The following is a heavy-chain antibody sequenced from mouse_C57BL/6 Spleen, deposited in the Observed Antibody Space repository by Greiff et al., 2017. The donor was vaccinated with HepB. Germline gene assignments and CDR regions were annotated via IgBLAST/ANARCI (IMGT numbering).Heavy chain of an antibody. CDR2: IDPSDSYT. Sequence: QVQLQQPGAELVKPGASVKLSCKASGYTFTSYWMQWVKQRPGQGLEWIGEIDPSDSYTNYNQKFKGKATLTVDTSSSTAYMQLSSLTSEDSAVYYCARYDGLWYFDVWGTGTTVTVSS. J-gene: IGHJ1*03. CDR1: GYTFTSYW. CDR3: ARYDGLWYFDV. D-gene: IGHD1-1*01. V-gene: IGHV1-50*01.